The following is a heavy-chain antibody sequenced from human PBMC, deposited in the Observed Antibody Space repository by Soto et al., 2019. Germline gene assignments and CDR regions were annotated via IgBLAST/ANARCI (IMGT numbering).Heavy chain of an antibody. CDR2: IYRSGNT. Sequence: PSETLSLTCAVSGYSISSGYYWGWIRQPPGKGLEWIGSIYRSGNTYYNPSLKSRVTISVDTSKNQFSLKLSSVTAADTAVYSCARAYYYEVAGWFDPWGPGPLVTVSS. J-gene: IGHJ5*02. V-gene: IGHV4-38-2*01. D-gene: IGHD3-22*01. CDR3: ARAYYYEVAGWFDP. CDR1: GYSISSGYY.